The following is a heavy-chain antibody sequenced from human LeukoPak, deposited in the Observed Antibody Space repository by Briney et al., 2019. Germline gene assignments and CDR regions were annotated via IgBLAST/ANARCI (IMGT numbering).Heavy chain of an antibody. J-gene: IGHJ5*02. V-gene: IGHV4-39*07. CDR1: GGSISSSSYY. Sequence: SETLSLTCTVSGGSISSSSYYWGWIRQPPGKGLEWIGSIYYSGSTYYNPSLKSRVTISVDTSKNQFSLKLSSVTAADTAVYYCARDVGIGWFDPWGQGTLVTVSS. CDR3: ARDVGIGWFDP. D-gene: IGHD6-13*01. CDR2: IYYSGST.